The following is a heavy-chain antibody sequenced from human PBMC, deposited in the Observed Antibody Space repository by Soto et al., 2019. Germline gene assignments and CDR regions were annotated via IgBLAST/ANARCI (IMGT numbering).Heavy chain of an antibody. CDR1: GGTFSSYA. D-gene: IGHD6-19*01. J-gene: IGHJ6*02. CDR3: ARHGDSSGWHKPYYYYGMDV. V-gene: IGHV1-69*13. Sequence: SVKVSCKASGGTFSSYAISWVRQAPGQGLEWMGGIIPIFGTANYAQKFQGRVTITADESTSTAYMELSSLRSEDTAVYYCARHGDSSGWHKPYYYYGMDVWGQGTTVTVSS. CDR2: IIPIFGTA.